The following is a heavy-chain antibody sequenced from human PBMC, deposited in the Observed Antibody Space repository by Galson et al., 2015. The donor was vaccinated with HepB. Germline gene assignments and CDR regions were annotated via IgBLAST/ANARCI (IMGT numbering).Heavy chain of an antibody. J-gene: IGHJ2*01. CDR2: IGSTGSTI. CDR3: ARVRFAAAKYWYFDL. CDR1: GLTFSNYT. V-gene: IGHV3-48*02. Sequence: SLRLSCAASGLTFSNYTMNWVRQAPGKGLEWLSYIGSTGSTIYYADSVKGRFTISRDNAKNSLFLQMNSLRDEDTAIYYCARVRFAAAKYWYFDLWGRGTLVTVSS. D-gene: IGHD6-25*01.